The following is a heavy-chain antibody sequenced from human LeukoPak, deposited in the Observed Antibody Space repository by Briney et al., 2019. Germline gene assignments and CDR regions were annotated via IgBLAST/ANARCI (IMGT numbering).Heavy chain of an antibody. Sequence: GGSLRLSCAASGFTFSSYAMSWVRQAPGKGLEWVSAISGSGGSTYYADSVKGRFTISRDNSKNTLYLQMNSLRAEDTAVYYCARVGASAYDAFDIWGQGTMVTVSS. D-gene: IGHD3-16*01. J-gene: IGHJ3*02. CDR1: GFTFSSYA. CDR3: ARVGASAYDAFDI. V-gene: IGHV3-23*01. CDR2: ISGSGGST.